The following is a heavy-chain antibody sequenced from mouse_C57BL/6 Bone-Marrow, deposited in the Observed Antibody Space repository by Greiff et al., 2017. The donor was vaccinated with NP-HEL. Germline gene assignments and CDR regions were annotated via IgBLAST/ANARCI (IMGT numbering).Heavy chain of an antibody. Sequence: QVQLKESGAELVRPGASVTLSCTASGFTFTDYDMHWVKQTPVHGLEWIGAIDPETGGTAYNQKFKGKAILTADTSSSTAYMELRRLTSEDTAVYYCTGEEYAGYYVYFDYWGQGTTLTVSS. V-gene: IGHV1-15*01. CDR1: GFTFTDYD. D-gene: IGHD2-3*01. CDR3: TGEEYAGYYVYFDY. CDR2: IDPETGGT. J-gene: IGHJ2*01.